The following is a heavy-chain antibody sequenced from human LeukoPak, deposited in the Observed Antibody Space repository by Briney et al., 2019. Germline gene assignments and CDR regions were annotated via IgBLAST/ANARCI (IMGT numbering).Heavy chain of an antibody. CDR1: GYTFTSYA. D-gene: IGHD2-2*01. J-gene: IGHJ3*02. V-gene: IGHV1-3*01. CDR3: ASLGDIVVVPAANGAFDI. CDR2: INAGNGNT. Sequence: ASVNVSCKASGYTFTSYAMHWVRQAPRQRLEWMGWINAGNGNTKYSQKFQGRVTITRDTSASTAYMELSSLRSEDTAVYYCASLGDIVVVPAANGAFDIWGQGTMVTVSS.